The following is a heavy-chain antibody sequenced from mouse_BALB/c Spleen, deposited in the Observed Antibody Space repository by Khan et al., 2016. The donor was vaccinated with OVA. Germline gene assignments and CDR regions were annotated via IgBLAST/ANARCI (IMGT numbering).Heavy chain of an antibody. Sequence: EVQLVESGPGLVKPSQSLSLTCTVTGYSITSDYAWNWIRQFPGNKLEWMGYISYSGSTSYNPSLKSRISITRDTSKNQFFLQLNSVTTEDTATCYCARSDDDGYYWYFDVWGAGTTVTVSS. CDR3: ARSDDDGYYWYFDV. CDR2: ISYSGST. V-gene: IGHV3-2*02. J-gene: IGHJ1*01. CDR1: GYSITSDYA. D-gene: IGHD2-3*01.